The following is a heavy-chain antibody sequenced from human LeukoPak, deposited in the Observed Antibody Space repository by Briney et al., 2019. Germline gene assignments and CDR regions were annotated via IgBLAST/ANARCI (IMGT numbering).Heavy chain of an antibody. CDR1: GYTFTGYY. V-gene: IGHV1-2*02. J-gene: IGHJ6*02. Sequence: ASVKVSCKASGYTFTGYYMHWVRQVPGQGLEWMGWINPNSGGTNYAQKFQGRVTMTRDTSISTAYMELSRLRSDDTAVYYCARDPAAAADFYYYYGMDVWGQGTTVTVSS. CDR3: ARDPAAAADFYYYYGMDV. CDR2: INPNSGGT. D-gene: IGHD6-13*01.